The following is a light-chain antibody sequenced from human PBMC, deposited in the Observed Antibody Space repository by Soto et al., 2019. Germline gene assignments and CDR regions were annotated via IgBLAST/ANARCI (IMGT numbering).Light chain of an antibody. CDR3: AAWDDSPSGYV. CDR1: GSNIGSNT. CDR2: SNN. J-gene: IGLJ1*01. V-gene: IGLV1-44*01. Sequence: QSVLTQPPSASGTPGQRVSISCSGSGSNIGSNTVNWYQQLPGTAPKLLMYSNNQRPSGVPDRFSGSKSGTSASLAISGLQSEDEADYYCAAWDDSPSGYVFGTGTKVTVL.